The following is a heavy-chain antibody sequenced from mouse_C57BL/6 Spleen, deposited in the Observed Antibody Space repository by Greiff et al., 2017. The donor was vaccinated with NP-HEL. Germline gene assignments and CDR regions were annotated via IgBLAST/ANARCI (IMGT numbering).Heavy chain of an antibody. J-gene: IGHJ4*01. CDR2: IDPSDSET. CDR1: GYTFTSYW. Sequence: QVQLKQPGAELVRPGSSVKLSCKASGYTFTSYWMHWVKQRPIQGLEWIGNIDPSDSETHYNQKFKDKATLTVDKSSSTAYMQLSSLTSEDSAVYYCARVGSFYAMDYWGQGTSVTVSS. D-gene: IGHD4-1*01. CDR3: ARVGSFYAMDY. V-gene: IGHV1-52*01.